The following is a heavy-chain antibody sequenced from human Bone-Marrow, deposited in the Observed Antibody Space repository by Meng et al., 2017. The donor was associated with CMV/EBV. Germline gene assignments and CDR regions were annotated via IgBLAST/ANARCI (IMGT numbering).Heavy chain of an antibody. Sequence: GESLKISCAASGFTFSSYSMNWVRQAPGKGLEWVSYISGFDSTRYYADSVKGRFTISRDNSKNTLYLQMNSLRAEDTAVYYCAKDYRSGYDSTLDYWGQGTLVTVSS. J-gene: IGHJ4*02. D-gene: IGHD5-12*01. CDR1: GFTFSSYS. V-gene: IGHV3-48*01. CDR3: AKDYRSGYDSTLDY. CDR2: ISGFDSTR.